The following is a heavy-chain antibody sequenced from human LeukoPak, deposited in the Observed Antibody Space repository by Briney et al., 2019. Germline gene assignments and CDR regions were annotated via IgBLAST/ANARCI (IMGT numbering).Heavy chain of an antibody. CDR2: MNPNSGNT. D-gene: IGHD2-15*01. J-gene: IGHJ5*02. CDR1: GYTFTGYY. CDR3: ARARLGSNRFRFDP. Sequence: ASVKVSCKASGYTFTGYYMHWVRQATGQGLEWMGWMNPNSGNTGYAQKFQGRVTMTRNTSISTAYMELSSLRSEDTAVYYCARARLGSNRFRFDPWGQGTLVTVSS. V-gene: IGHV1-8*02.